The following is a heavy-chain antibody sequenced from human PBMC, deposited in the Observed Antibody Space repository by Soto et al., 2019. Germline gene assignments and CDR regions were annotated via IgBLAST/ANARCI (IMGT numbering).Heavy chain of an antibody. CDR3: AKRGEKTGRNFDC. Sequence: GGSLRLSCVASGFTFSNYGMSWVRQAPGKGLEWVSTFGGSGNTYHADSVKGRFTISRDNSRNTLYLQMNSLRAEDTAIYYCAKRGEKTGRNFDCWGQGTQVTVSS. D-gene: IGHD1-1*01. J-gene: IGHJ4*02. CDR2: FGGSGNT. V-gene: IGHV3-23*01. CDR1: GFTFSNYG.